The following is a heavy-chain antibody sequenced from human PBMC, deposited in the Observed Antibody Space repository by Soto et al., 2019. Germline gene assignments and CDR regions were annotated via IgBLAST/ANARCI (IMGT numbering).Heavy chain of an antibody. Sequence: SETLSLTCTVSGGSMSSYYWSWIRQPPGKGLEWIGYIYYSGSTNYNPSLKSRVTISVDTSKKQFSLKLRSVTAADTAVYYCARALVGYDILTVYQKLYYGMDVWGQGTTVT. V-gene: IGHV4-59*01. D-gene: IGHD3-9*01. CDR3: ARALVGYDILTVYQKLYYGMDV. CDR2: IYYSGST. CDR1: GGSMSSYY. J-gene: IGHJ6*02.